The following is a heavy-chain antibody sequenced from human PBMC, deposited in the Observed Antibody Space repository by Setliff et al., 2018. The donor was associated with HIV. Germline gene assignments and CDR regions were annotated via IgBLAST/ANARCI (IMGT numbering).Heavy chain of an antibody. Sequence: ASVKVSCKASGYTFTNYGISWVRQAPGQGLEWMGWISVYNGNTNYAQNLQGRVTMTTDRSTTTAYMELRSLRSDDTAVYYCARGKISPRGVVLIDYWGQGTLVTVSS. J-gene: IGHJ4*02. CDR1: GYTFTNYG. CDR2: ISVYNGNT. V-gene: IGHV1-18*01. CDR3: ARGKISPRGVVLIDY. D-gene: IGHD3-22*01.